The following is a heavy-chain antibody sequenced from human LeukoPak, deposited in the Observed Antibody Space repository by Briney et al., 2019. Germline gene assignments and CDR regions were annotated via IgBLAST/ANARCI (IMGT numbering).Heavy chain of an antibody. J-gene: IGHJ4*02. CDR3: ARDLRLDY. V-gene: IGHV3-30-3*01. Sequence: GGSLRLSCAASGFTFSSYAMSWVRQAPGKGLEWVAVISYDGSNKYYADSVKGRFTISRDNSKNTLYLQMNSLRAEDTAVYYCARDLRLDYWGQGTLVTVSS. CDR1: GFTFSSYA. CDR2: ISYDGSNK.